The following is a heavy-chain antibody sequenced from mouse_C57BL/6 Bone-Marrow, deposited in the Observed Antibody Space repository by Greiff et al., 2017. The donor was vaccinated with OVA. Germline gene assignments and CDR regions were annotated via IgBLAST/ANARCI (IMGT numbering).Heavy chain of an antibody. CDR3: TTKSDYDRYFDV. CDR1: GFNIKDDY. D-gene: IGHD2-4*01. J-gene: IGHJ1*03. CDR2: IDPENGDT. V-gene: IGHV14-4*01. Sequence: EVQLQQSGAELVRPGASVKLSCTASGFNIKDDYMHWVKQRPEQGLEWIGWIDPENGDTEYASKFQGKATITADTSSNTAYLQLSSLTSEDTAVYYCTTKSDYDRYFDVWGTGTTVTVSS.